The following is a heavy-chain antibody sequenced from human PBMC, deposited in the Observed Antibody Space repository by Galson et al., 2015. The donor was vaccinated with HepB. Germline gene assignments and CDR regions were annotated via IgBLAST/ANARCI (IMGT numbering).Heavy chain of an antibody. CDR1: GSGFTDYG. CDR3: ARRFNYHFDY. CDR2: IFPGDSDT. D-gene: IGHD4-11*01. V-gene: IGHV5-51*03. Sequence: QSGAEVKRPGDSLRISFRASGSGFTDYGIGWVRQLPGKALEWLGIIFPGDSDTRYSPSFQGQVTISADKSISTAYLQWSSLKASDTAMYYCARRFNYHFDYWGQGTLVTVSS. J-gene: IGHJ4*02.